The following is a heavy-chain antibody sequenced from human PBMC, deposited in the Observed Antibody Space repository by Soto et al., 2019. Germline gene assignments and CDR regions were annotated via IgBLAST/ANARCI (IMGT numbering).Heavy chain of an antibody. CDR3: ASTYSTSWYWFDP. Sequence: QVTVKESGPVLVKPTETLTLTCTVSGFSLSNAGLGVSWIRQPLGKALEWLAHIFSNDEKSYSTSLKSRLTISKATSKSQVVLIMTNMDPVDTATYYCASTYSTSWYWFDPWGQGTLVTVSS. J-gene: IGHJ5*02. CDR2: IFSNDEK. V-gene: IGHV2-26*04. D-gene: IGHD6-13*01. CDR1: GFSLSNAGLG.